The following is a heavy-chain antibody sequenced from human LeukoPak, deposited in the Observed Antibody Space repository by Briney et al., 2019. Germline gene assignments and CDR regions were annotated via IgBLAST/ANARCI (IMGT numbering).Heavy chain of an antibody. CDR2: IHSTGNT. J-gene: IGHJ6*02. D-gene: IGHD1-26*01. V-gene: IGHV4-59*01. Sequence: SETLSLACAVSGGSMSGYYWSWIRQPPGKGPELIGYIHSTGNTGYNPSLKSRVTISVDTSKNQFSLGLRSVTTADTAVYYCARVKYTGDQYYYYYGMDVWGQGTTVTVSS. CDR3: ARVKYTGDQYYYYYGMDV. CDR1: GGSMSGYY.